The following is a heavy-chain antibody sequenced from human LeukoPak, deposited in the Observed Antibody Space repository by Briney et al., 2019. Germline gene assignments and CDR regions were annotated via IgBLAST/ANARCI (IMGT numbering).Heavy chain of an antibody. Sequence: ASVKVSCKASGYTFTSYGINWVRQAPGQGPEWIGWSSPYNGGTRYAQKFRGRVTMTTDTSTTTAYMELTSLESDDSAVYYCAREWRDCDGGCVTGHFDFWGQGTRVTVSS. CDR1: GYTFTSYG. J-gene: IGHJ4*02. CDR2: SSPYNGGT. CDR3: AREWRDCDGGCVTGHFDF. D-gene: IGHD2-21*01. V-gene: IGHV1-18*01.